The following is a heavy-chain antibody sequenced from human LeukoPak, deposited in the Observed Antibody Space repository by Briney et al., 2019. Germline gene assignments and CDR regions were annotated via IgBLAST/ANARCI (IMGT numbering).Heavy chain of an antibody. D-gene: IGHD3-10*01. Sequence: ASVKVSCKASGYTFTTYYMHWVRQAPGRGLEWMGIINPSGGSTTYAQKFQGRVTIARDTSTSTAYMEVSSLRSEDTAVYYCARDRHGSGTYNYYGMDVWGQGTTVTVSS. CDR1: GYTFTTYY. CDR2: INPSGGST. V-gene: IGHV1-46*01. CDR3: ARDRHGSGTYNYYGMDV. J-gene: IGHJ6*02.